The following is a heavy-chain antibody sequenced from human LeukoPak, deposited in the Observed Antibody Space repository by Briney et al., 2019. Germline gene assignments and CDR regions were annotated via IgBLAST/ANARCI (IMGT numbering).Heavy chain of an antibody. D-gene: IGHD3-10*01. J-gene: IGHJ4*02. V-gene: IGHV3-48*03. Sequence: GGSLRLSCAASGFTFSSYEMSWVRQAPGKGLEWVSYISSSGSTIYYADSVKGRFTISRDNAKNSLYLQMNSLRAEDTAVYYCARLITMVRGVTIPPDYWGQGTLVTVSS. CDR2: ISSSGSTI. CDR1: GFTFSSYE. CDR3: ARLITMVRGVTIPPDY.